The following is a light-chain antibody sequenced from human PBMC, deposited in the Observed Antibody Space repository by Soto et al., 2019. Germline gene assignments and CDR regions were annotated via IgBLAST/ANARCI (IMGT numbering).Light chain of an antibody. CDR1: QDISNY. Sequence: DIQMTQSPSSLSASVGDRVTTTCQASQDISNYLNWYQQKPGKAPKLLIYDASNLETGVPSRFSGSGSGTDFTFTISSLQPEDIATYYCQQYDNLPSFGGGTKVEIK. CDR3: QQYDNLPS. J-gene: IGKJ4*01. V-gene: IGKV1-33*01. CDR2: DAS.